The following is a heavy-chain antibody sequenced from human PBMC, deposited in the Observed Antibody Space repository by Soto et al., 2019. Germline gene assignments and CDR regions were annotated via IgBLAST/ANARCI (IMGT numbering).Heavy chain of an antibody. Sequence: PSETLSLTCTASGGSISSYYWSWIRQPPGQGLEWIGYIYYSGSTNYNPSLKSRVTISVDTSKNQFSLKLSSVTAADTAVYYCARGDYDFWRGYDRPYFYYGMDVWGQLHTVTASS. J-gene: IGHJ6*02. CDR2: IYYSGST. CDR1: GGSISSYY. D-gene: IGHD3-3*01. CDR3: ARGDYDFWRGYDRPYFYYGMDV. V-gene: IGHV4-59*01.